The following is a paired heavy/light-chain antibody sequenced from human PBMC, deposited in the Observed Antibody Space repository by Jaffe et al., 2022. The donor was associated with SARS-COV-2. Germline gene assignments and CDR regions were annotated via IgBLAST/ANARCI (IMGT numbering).Light chain of an antibody. V-gene: IGKV1-8*01. CDR1: QGISSY. J-gene: IGKJ1*01. CDR2: AAS. CDR3: QQYYSYPLT. Sequence: AIRMTQSPSSFSASTGDRVTITCRASQGISSYLAWYQQKPGKAPKLLIYAASTLQSGVPSRFSGSGSGTDFTLTISCLQSEDFATYYCQQYYSYPLTFGQGTKVEIK.
Heavy chain of an antibody. Sequence: QITLKESGPTLVKPTQTLTLTCTFSGFSLSTSGVGVGWIRQPPGKALEWLALIYWDDDKRYSPSLKSRLTITKDTSKNQVVLTMTNMDPVDTATYYCAHRERVMAARQDWFDPWGQGTLVTVSS. J-gene: IGHJ5*02. CDR3: AHRERVMAARQDWFDP. V-gene: IGHV2-5*02. CDR2: IYWDDDK. D-gene: IGHD6-6*01. CDR1: GFSLSTSGVG.